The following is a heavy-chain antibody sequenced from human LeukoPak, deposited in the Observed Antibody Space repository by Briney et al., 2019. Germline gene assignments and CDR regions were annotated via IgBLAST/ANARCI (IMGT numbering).Heavy chain of an antibody. CDR3: ATITGTPFDY. V-gene: IGHV4-34*01. CDR1: GGSFSGYY. CDR2: INHSGST. Sequence: PSETLSLTCAVYGGSFSGYYWSWIRQPPGKGLEWIGEINHSGSTNYNPSLKSRVTISVDTSKNQFSLKLSSVTAADTAVYYCATITGTPFDYWGQGTLVTVSS. J-gene: IGHJ4*02. D-gene: IGHD1/OR15-1a*01.